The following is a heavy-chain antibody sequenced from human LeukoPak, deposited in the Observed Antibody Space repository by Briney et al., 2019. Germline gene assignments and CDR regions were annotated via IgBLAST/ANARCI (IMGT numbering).Heavy chain of an antibody. D-gene: IGHD6-6*01. J-gene: IGHJ4*02. CDR1: GGTFSSYA. CDR2: VSPYNGNT. CDR3: ARDVGLYSSSSPPFDS. V-gene: IGHV1-18*01. Sequence: ASVKVSCKASGGTFSSYAISWVRQAPGQGLEWMGWVSPYNGNTNYAQKFQDRVTMPIDTSTNTAYMDLRSLRSDDTAVYYCARDVGLYSSSSPPFDSWGQGTLVIVSS.